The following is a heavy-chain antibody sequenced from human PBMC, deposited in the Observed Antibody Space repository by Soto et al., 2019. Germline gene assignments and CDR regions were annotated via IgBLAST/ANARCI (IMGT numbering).Heavy chain of an antibody. J-gene: IGHJ4*02. CDR2: IIPIFGTA. D-gene: IGHD6-13*01. Sequence: SVKVSCNASGGTFSSYAISWVRHAPGQGLEWMGGIIPIFGTANYAQKFQGRVTITADESTSTAYMDRSSLRSENTAVYYCARSPFGYSSSWYLSYWGQGTLVTISS. V-gene: IGHV1-69*13. CDR3: ARSPFGYSSSWYLSY. CDR1: GGTFSSYA.